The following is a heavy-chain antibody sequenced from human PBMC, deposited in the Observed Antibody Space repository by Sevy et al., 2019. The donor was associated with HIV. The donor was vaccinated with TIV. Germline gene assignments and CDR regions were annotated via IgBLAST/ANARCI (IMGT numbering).Heavy chain of an antibody. D-gene: IGHD6-13*01. V-gene: IGHV3-9*01. CDR3: AKDISIEGGIGAVATGIFDF. CDR1: GFTFDEYG. Sequence: GGSLRLSCAASGFTFDEYGMHWVRQAPGKGLEWVSGINWNSGNIGYADSVKGRFTISRDNAKNSLYLQMNSLRAEDTALYYCAKDISIEGGIGAVATGIFDFWGQGTMVTVSS. J-gene: IGHJ4*02. CDR2: INWNSGNI.